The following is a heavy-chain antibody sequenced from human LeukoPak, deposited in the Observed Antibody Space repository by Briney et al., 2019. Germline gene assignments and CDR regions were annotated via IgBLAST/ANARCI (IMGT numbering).Heavy chain of an antibody. CDR2: IYSGGST. Sequence: GGSLRLSCAASGFTVSSNNMSWVRQAPGKGLEWVSVIYSGGSTYYADSVKGRFTISRDNSKNTLYLQMNSLRAEDTAVYYCARDRGDHRGGGFDYWGQGTLVTVSS. J-gene: IGHJ4*02. V-gene: IGHV3-53*01. CDR3: ARDRGDHRGGGFDY. D-gene: IGHD2-21*02. CDR1: GFTVSSNN.